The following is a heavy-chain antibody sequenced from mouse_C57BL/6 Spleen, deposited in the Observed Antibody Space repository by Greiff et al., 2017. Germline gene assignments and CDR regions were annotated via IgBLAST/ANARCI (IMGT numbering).Heavy chain of an antibody. CDR3: ARGAPDYYGSSYRFAY. J-gene: IGHJ3*01. Sequence: QVQLQQPGAELVMPGASVKLSCKASGYTFTSYWMHWVKQRPGQGLEWIGEIDPSDSYTNYNQKFKGKSTLTVDKSSSTAYMQLSSLTSEDSAVYYCARGAPDYYGSSYRFAYWGQGTLVTVSA. CDR1: GYTFTSYW. CDR2: IDPSDSYT. V-gene: IGHV1-69*01. D-gene: IGHD1-1*01.